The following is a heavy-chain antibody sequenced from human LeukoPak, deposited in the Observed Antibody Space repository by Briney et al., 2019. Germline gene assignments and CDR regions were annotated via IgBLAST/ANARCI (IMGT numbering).Heavy chain of an antibody. CDR3: ASHPYGSGGSFDY. CDR1: GGSISSDTYY. CDR2: VYTSGTT. D-gene: IGHD3-10*01. Sequence: SQTLSLTCTVSGGSISSDTYYWSWIRQTAGKGLEWIGRVYTSGTTNYNPSLKSRVTISIDTSKNQFSLKLSSVTAADTAVYYCASHPYGSGGSFDYWGQGTLSPSPQ. J-gene: IGHJ4*02. V-gene: IGHV4-61*02.